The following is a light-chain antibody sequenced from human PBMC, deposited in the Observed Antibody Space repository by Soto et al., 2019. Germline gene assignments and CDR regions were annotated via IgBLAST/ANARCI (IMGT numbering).Light chain of an antibody. CDR3: QQYDNLPYT. V-gene: IGKV1-33*01. CDR1: HDITRY. CDR2: DVS. Sequence: DIQMTQSPPSLSAPVGDRVTITCQASHDITRYLNWYQRKPGKAPKLLIYDVSNLETGVPSRFSGSGSGTEFTFTISSLQPEDIATYYCQQYDNLPYTFGQGTRLEIK. J-gene: IGKJ5*01.